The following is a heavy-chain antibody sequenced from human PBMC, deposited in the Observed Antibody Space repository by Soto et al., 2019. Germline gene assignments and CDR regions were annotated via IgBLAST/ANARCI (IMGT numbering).Heavy chain of an antibody. CDR1: GFSLSNARMG. J-gene: IGHJ4*02. CDR3: ARTLVGATRYYFDY. CDR2: IFSNDEK. V-gene: IGHV2-26*01. Sequence: QVTLKESGPVLVKPTETLTLTCNVSGFSLSNARMGVSWIRQPPGKALEWLAHIFSNDEKSYSTSLKSRLTISKDTSKRQVVLTMTNMDPVDTATYYCARTLVGATRYYFDYWGQGTLVTVSS. D-gene: IGHD1-26*01.